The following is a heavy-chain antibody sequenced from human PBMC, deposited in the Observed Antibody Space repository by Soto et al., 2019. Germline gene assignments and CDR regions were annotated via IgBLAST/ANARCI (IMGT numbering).Heavy chain of an antibody. CDR2: INPSGGST. D-gene: IGHD3-10*01. V-gene: IGHV1-46*01. CDR3: ARDCYGSGSYLRYFDY. J-gene: IGHJ4*02. CDR1: GYTFTSYY. Sequence: GASVKVSCKASGYTFTSYYMHWVRQAPGQGLEWMGIINPSGGSTSYAQKFQGRVTMTRDTSTSTVYMELSSLRSEDTAVYYCARDCYGSGSYLRYFDYWGQGTLVTVSS.